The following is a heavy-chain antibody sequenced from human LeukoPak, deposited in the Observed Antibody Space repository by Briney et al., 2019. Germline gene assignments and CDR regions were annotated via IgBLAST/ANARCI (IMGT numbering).Heavy chain of an antibody. CDR3: ARGYSGYDSLIDF. CDR2: ISSSSSYI. CDR1: GFTFSSYN. Sequence: GGSLRLSCAASGFTFSSYNMNWVRQAPGKGLEWVSSISSSSSYIYYADSVKGRFTISRDNAKNSLYLQMNSLRAEDTAVYYCARGYSGYDSLIDFWGQGTLVTVSS. D-gene: IGHD5-12*01. J-gene: IGHJ4*02. V-gene: IGHV3-21*01.